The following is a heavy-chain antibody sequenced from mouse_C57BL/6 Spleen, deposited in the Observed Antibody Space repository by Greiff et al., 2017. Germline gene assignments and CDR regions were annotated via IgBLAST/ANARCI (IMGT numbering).Heavy chain of an antibody. CDR2: IYPGDGDT. Sequence: QVQLKESGPELVKPGASVKISCKASGYAFSSSWMNWVKQRPGQGLEWIGRIYPGDGDTNYNGKFKGKATLTADKSSSTAYMQLSSLTSEDSAVXFCARANWDGGYFDYWGQGTTLTVSS. D-gene: IGHD4-1*01. CDR3: ARANWDGGYFDY. J-gene: IGHJ2*01. CDR1: GYAFSSSW. V-gene: IGHV1-82*01.